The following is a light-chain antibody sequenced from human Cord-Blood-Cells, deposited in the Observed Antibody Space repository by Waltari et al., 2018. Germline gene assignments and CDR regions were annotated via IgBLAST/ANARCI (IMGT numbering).Light chain of an antibody. CDR1: SSDVGGYNY. CDR2: EVS. CDR3: SSYAGSNNFVV. V-gene: IGLV2-8*01. Sequence: QSALTQPPSASGSPGQSVTISCTGTSSDVGGYNYVSWYQQNPGKAPKLMIYEVSKRPSGVPDRFSGSNSGNTASLTVSGLQAEDEADYYCSSYAGSNNFVVFGGGTKLTVL. J-gene: IGLJ2*01.